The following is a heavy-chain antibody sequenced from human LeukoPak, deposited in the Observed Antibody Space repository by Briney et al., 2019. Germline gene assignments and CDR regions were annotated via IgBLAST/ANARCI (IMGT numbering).Heavy chain of an antibody. CDR1: GFTFSSYG. J-gene: IGHJ4*02. CDR2: IWYDGSNK. V-gene: IGHV3-33*01. Sequence: GRSLRLSCAASGFTFSSYGMHWVRQAPGKGLEWVAVIWYDGSNKYYADSVKGRFTISRDNSENTLYLQMNSLRAEDTAVYYCARDQSAYDFGFDYWGQGTLVTVSS. CDR3: ARDQSAYDFGFDY. D-gene: IGHD3-3*01.